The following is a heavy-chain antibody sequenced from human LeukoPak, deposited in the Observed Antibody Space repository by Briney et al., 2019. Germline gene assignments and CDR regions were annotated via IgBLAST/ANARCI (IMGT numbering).Heavy chain of an antibody. CDR1: GFDFRNYW. Sequence: PGGSLRLSCAASGFDFRNYWMYWVRQAPGKGLEWVANIKQDGSEKYYVDSVRGRFTISRDNAKNSLSLQMNSLRAEDTAVYYCASNYGGWGQGTLVTVSS. V-gene: IGHV3-7*03. CDR2: IKQDGSEK. J-gene: IGHJ4*02. CDR3: ASNYGG. D-gene: IGHD4-11*01.